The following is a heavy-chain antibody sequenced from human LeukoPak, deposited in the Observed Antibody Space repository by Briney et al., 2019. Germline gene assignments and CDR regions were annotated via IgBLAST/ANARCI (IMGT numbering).Heavy chain of an antibody. J-gene: IGHJ4*02. Sequence: PGGSLRLSCGASGFTFSSYWMSWVRQAPGKGLEWVADIKQDGREKYYVDSVKGRFTISRDNAKNSLYLQMNSLRAEDTAVYYCAAVIDYWGQGTLVTVSS. CDR1: GFTFSSYW. V-gene: IGHV3-7*01. CDR3: AAVIDY. CDR2: IKQDGREK.